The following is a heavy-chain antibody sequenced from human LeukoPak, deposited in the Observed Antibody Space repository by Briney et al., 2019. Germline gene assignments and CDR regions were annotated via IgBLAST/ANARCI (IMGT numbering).Heavy chain of an antibody. J-gene: IGHJ4*02. Sequence: SETLSLTCTVSGGSISSSSYYWGWIRQPPGKGLEWIGSIYYSGSTYYNPSLKSRVTISVDTSKNQFSLKLSSVTAADTAVYYCARHQGITMIVVVIATYFGYGGQGTLVTVSS. CDR1: GGSISSSSYY. D-gene: IGHD3-22*01. CDR3: ARHQGITMIVVVIATYFGY. CDR2: IYYSGST. V-gene: IGHV4-39*01.